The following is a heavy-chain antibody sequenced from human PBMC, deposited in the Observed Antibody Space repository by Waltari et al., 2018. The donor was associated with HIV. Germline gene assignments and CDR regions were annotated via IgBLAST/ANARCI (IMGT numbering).Heavy chain of an antibody. V-gene: IGHV3-7*01. J-gene: IGHJ4*02. CDR3: ARRQQLTD. Sequence: EVRLVESGGGLVQPGGSLRLSCAASGFTFSSSWMTWVRQAPGKGLEWGANIKEDGSGIHYVDSVKGRFTISRDKAKSSLYLQMNSLRAEDTAVYYCARRQQLTDWGQGTLVTVSS. CDR1: GFTFSSSW. D-gene: IGHD6-13*01. CDR2: IKEDGSGI.